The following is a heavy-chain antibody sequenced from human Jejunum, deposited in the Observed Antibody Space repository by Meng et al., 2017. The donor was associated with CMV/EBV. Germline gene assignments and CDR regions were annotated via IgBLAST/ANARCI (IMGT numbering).Heavy chain of an antibody. J-gene: IGHJ4*02. Sequence: SGFTFSSYDMSWVRQAPGKGLEWVSAISAGGGSRYYADSVKGRFTISRDNSKNTLYLQMNSLRAEDTAVYYCAREYSTAVVGRDYWGQGTLVTVSS. CDR1: GFTFSSYD. CDR2: ISAGGGSR. D-gene: IGHD2/OR15-2a*01. V-gene: IGHV3-23*01. CDR3: AREYSTAVVGRDY.